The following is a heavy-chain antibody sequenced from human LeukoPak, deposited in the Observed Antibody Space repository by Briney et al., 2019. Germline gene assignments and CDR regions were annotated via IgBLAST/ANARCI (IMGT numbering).Heavy chain of an antibody. CDR1: GFTFSSYA. D-gene: IGHD2-15*01. CDR2: ISGSGGST. Sequence: GGSLRLSCAASGFTFSSYAMSWVRQAPGKGLEWVSAISGSGGSTYYADSVKGRFTISRDNSKNTIYLQMNSLRAEDTAVYYCGRDLGYSSGGLSYVGNIDYWGQGTLVTVSS. CDR3: GRDLGYSSGGLSYVGNIDY. J-gene: IGHJ4*02. V-gene: IGHV3-23*01.